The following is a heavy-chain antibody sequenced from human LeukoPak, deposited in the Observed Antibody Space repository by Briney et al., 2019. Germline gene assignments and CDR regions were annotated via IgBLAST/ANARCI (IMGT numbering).Heavy chain of an antibody. V-gene: IGHV4-59*01. D-gene: IGHD2-15*01. J-gene: IGHJ5*02. CDR2: IYYSGST. Sequence: TSENLSLNCTVSGGSISSYYWSWIRQPPGKGLEWIGYIYYSGSTNYNPSLKSRVTISVDTSKNQFSLKLSSVTAADTAVYYCARDLGRSGGSFLTWGQGTLVTVSS. CDR1: GGSISSYY. CDR3: ARDLGRSGGSFLT.